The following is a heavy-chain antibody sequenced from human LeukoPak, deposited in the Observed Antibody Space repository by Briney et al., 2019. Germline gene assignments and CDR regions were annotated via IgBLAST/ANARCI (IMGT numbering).Heavy chain of an antibody. D-gene: IGHD6-13*01. CDR3: AGMYSSSWNYFDY. J-gene: IGHJ4*02. V-gene: IGHV4-39*07. Sequence: SETLSLTCTVSGGSISNSTYYWGWIRQPPGKGLEWIGEINHSGSTNYNPSLKSRVTISVDTSKNQFSLKLSSVTAADTAVYYCAGMYSSSWNYFDYWGQGTLVTVSS. CDR1: GGSISNSTYY. CDR2: INHSGST.